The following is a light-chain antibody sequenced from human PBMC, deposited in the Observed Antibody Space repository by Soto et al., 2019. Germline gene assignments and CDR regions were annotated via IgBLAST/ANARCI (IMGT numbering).Light chain of an antibody. CDR3: SSYTSTATFVV. V-gene: IGLV2-14*03. J-gene: IGLJ2*01. CDR1: SSDIGGYNY. Sequence: QSALTQPASVSGSPGQSITISCTGTSSDIGGYNYVAWFQQHPGRVPKLLIYDITNRPSGVSNRFSGSRSDSTASLTISGLLPGDEADYYCSSYTSTATFVVFGGGTQLTVL. CDR2: DIT.